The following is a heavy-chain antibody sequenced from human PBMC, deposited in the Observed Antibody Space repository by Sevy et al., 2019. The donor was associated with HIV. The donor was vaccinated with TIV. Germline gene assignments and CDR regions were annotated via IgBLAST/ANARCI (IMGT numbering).Heavy chain of an antibody. D-gene: IGHD3-22*01. CDR2: IISKFGTT. J-gene: IGHJ3*02. CDR3: AREIPDYVSGYYSVDAFDI. V-gene: IGHV1-69*13. Sequence: ASVKVSCKASGGSFSNFPVSWVRQAPGQGLEWMGMIISKFGTTDYAQKFQGRVTITADESTTTAYMELTSLRSEDTAVYYGAREIPDYVSGYYSVDAFDIWGQGTKVTVSS. CDR1: GGSFSNFP.